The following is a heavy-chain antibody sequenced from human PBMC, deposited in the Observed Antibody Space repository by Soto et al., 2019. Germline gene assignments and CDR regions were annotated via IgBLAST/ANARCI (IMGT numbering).Heavy chain of an antibody. J-gene: IGHJ3*02. CDR3: AKDSFSRNGIHDPFDI. Sequence: EAQLLESGGGLVQPGGSLRLSCAASGFIFREYAMSWVRQAPGKGLEWVSVVGGHGGGIYYADSVRGRFIVSRDDSSDTLYLQMDRLRVEDTAIYYCAKDSFSRNGIHDPFDIWGQGTMVTVSS. CDR1: GFIFREYA. CDR2: VGGHGGGI. V-gene: IGHV3-23*01. D-gene: IGHD2-8*01.